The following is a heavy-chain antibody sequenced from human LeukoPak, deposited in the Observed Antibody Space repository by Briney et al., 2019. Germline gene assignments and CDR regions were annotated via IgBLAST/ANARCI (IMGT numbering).Heavy chain of an antibody. Sequence: GGSLRLSCAGSGFTFSSYSMSWVRQVPGKGLEWISYLGSSISTIYYADSVKGRFTISRDNAKNSLYLQMNSLRAEDTAVYYCARGVLRFLESRSEYFQHWGQGTLVTVSS. CDR2: LGSSISTI. CDR3: ARGVLRFLESRSEYFQH. CDR1: GFTFSSYS. V-gene: IGHV3-48*01. D-gene: IGHD3-3*01. J-gene: IGHJ1*01.